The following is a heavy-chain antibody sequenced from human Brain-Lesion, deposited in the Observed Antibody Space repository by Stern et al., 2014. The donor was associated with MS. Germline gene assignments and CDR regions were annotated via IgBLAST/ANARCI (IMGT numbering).Heavy chain of an antibody. Sequence: VHLVESGPGLVKPSQTLPLTCTVSGASIGGGGYYLGWVRQPPRGGLGGGGGIYYSGTTYYKPSLKSRVTISLETSKNHFSLNLSSVTAADTAVYYCAGAIGKYELLEAFDMWGQGTKVTVSS. V-gene: IGHV4-30-4*01. D-gene: IGHD2-2*01. CDR2: IYYSGTT. J-gene: IGHJ3*02. CDR3: AGAIGKYELLEAFDM. CDR1: GASIGGGGYY.